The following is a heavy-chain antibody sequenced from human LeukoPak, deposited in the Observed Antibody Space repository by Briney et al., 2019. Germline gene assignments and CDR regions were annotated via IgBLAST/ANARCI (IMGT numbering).Heavy chain of an antibody. CDR1: GGSISISTYY. V-gene: IGHV4-39*07. CDR2: IYSSGTT. CDR3: ARPRTKIKSETLRRPTGGAFDI. D-gene: IGHD1-14*01. Sequence: SETLSLTCTVSGGSISISTYYWGWVRQPPGKGLEWIGSIYSSGTTYYNPSLKSQFTISLDTSKNQFSLKLSSVTAADTAVYYCARPRTKIKSETLRRPTGGAFDIWGQGTMVTVSS. J-gene: IGHJ3*02.